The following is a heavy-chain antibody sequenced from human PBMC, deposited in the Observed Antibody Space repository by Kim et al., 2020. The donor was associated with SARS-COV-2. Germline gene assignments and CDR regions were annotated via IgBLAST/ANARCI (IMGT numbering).Heavy chain of an antibody. V-gene: IGHV4-59*01. CDR1: GGSISSYY. CDR3: ARSQDPMYYYGSGSNNWFDP. J-gene: IGHJ5*02. D-gene: IGHD3-10*01. Sequence: SETLSLTCTVSGGSISSYYWSWIRQPPGKGLEWIGYIYYSGSTNYNPSLKSRVTISVDTSKNQFSLKLSSVTAADTAVYYCARSQDPMYYYGSGSNNWFDPWGQGTLVTVSS. CDR2: IYYSGST.